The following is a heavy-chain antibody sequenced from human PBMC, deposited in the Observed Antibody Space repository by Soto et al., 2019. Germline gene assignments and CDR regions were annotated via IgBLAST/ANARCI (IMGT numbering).Heavy chain of an antibody. D-gene: IGHD1-1*01. CDR1: GFTFSSYG. CDR2: IYSGGST. CDR3: ARVWDRYVPLNYYYYYMDV. J-gene: IGHJ6*03. V-gene: IGHV3-66*01. Sequence: GGSLRLSCAASGFTFSSYGMHWVRQAPGKGLEWVSVIYSGGSTYYADSVKGRFTISRDNSKNTLYLQMNSLRAEDTAVYYCARVWDRYVPLNYYYYYMDVWGKGTTVTVSS.